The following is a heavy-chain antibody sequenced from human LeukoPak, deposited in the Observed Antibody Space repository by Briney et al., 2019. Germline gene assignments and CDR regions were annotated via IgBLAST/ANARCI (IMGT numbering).Heavy chain of an antibody. D-gene: IGHD2-2*02. J-gene: IGHJ4*02. CDR1: GYTFTGYY. Sequence: ASVKVSCKASGYTFTGYYMHWVRQAPGQGLEWMGWINPNSGGTNYAQKFQGRVTMTRDTSISTAYMELSRLRSDDTAVYYCARTTLVPAAIAYDYWGQGTLVTVSS. CDR3: ARTTLVPAAIAYDY. V-gene: IGHV1-2*02. CDR2: INPNSGGT.